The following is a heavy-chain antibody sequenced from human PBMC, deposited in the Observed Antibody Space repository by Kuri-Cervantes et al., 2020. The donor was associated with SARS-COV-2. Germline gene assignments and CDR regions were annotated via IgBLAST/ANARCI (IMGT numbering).Heavy chain of an antibody. Sequence: GESLKISCAASGFTFSSYWMSWVRQAPGKGLEWVSYISSSGSTIYYADSVKGRFTISRDNAKNSLYLQMNSLRAEDTAVYYCAREVYSSGWSIDYWGQGTLVTVSS. CDR1: GFTFSSYW. CDR3: AREVYSSGWSIDY. J-gene: IGHJ4*02. CDR2: ISSSGSTI. D-gene: IGHD6-19*01. V-gene: IGHV3-48*04.